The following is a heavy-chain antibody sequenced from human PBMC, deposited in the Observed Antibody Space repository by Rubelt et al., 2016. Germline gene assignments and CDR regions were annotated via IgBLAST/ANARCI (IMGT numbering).Heavy chain of an antibody. CDR1: GYPFTSFV. J-gene: IGHJ4*02. V-gene: IGHV1-18*01. Sequence: QVQLVQSGAEVKKPGASVKVSCKASGYPFTSFVIGWLRPAPGQGVEGIGWLSAYKGDTNFAQNFQGRVTMTTDTSTGTVYMGLRSLRSDDTAVYYCARTLGSSYSVLGYWGQGTLVTVSS. D-gene: IGHD6-6*01. CDR3: ARTLGSSYSVLGY. CDR2: LSAYKGDT.